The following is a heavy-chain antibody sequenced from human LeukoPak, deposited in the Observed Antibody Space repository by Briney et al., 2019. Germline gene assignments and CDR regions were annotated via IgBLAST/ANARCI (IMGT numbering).Heavy chain of an antibody. V-gene: IGHV3-21*01. D-gene: IGHD3-10*01. CDR3: ARDLEGYYGSGTPQMDV. CDR1: GFTFSSYE. Sequence: PGGSLRLSCAASGFTFSSYEMNWVRQAPGKGLEWVSSISSSSSYIYYADSVKGRFTISRDNAKNSLYLQMNSLRAEDTAVYYCARDLEGYYGSGTPQMDVWGKGTTVTVSS. CDR2: ISSSSSYI. J-gene: IGHJ6*04.